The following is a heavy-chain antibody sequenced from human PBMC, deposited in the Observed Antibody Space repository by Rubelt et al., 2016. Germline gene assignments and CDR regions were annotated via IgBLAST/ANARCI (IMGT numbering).Heavy chain of an antibody. CDR2: GNP. Sequence: GNPTYAQGFTGRFVFSLDTSVSTAYLQISSLKAEDTAVYYCASSSSSGWYHFDYWGQGTLVTVSS. J-gene: IGHJ4*02. D-gene: IGHD6-19*01. CDR3: ASSSSSGWYHFDY. V-gene: IGHV7-4-1*02.